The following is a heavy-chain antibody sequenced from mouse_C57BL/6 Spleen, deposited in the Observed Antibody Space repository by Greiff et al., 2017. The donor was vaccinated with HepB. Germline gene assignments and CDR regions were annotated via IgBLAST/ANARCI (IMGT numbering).Heavy chain of an antibody. Sequence: LVESGAELARPGASVKLSCKASGYTFTSYGISWVKQRTGQGLEWIGEIYPRSGNTYYNEKFKGKATLTADKSSSTAYMELRSLTSEDSAVYFCARRATTVVARYYAMDYWGQGTSVTVSS. V-gene: IGHV1-81*01. CDR2: IYPRSGNT. D-gene: IGHD1-1*01. J-gene: IGHJ4*01. CDR1: GYTFTSYG. CDR3: ARRATTVVARYYAMDY.